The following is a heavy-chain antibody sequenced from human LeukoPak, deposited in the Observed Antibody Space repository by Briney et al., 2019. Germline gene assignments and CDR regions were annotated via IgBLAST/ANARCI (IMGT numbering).Heavy chain of an antibody. CDR1: GFTVSSNY. Sequence: GGSLRLSCAASGFTVSSNYMSWVRQAPGKGLEWVSVIYSGGSTYYADSVKGRFTISRDNSKNTVYLQMNSLRAEDTAVYYCARGLRYSSGWYYFDYWGQGTLVTV. CDR2: IYSGGST. J-gene: IGHJ4*02. CDR3: ARGLRYSSGWYYFDY. D-gene: IGHD6-19*01. V-gene: IGHV3-66*01.